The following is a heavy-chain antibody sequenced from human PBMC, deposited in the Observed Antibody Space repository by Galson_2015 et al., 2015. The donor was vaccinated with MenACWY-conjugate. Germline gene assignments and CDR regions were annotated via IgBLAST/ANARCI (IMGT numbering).Heavy chain of an antibody. V-gene: IGHV3-48*03. Sequence: SLRLSCAASGFTFTGYDFNWVRQAPGKGLEWLSYISKSGSPIYYADSVKGRFTISRDNIKKSLFLEMNSLRAGDTGVYYYARVGTWIHQYFYYMDVWGKGTTVTVSS. J-gene: IGHJ6*03. CDR1: GFTFTGYD. CDR3: ARVGTWIHQYFYYMDV. D-gene: IGHD5-18*01. CDR2: ISKSGSPI.